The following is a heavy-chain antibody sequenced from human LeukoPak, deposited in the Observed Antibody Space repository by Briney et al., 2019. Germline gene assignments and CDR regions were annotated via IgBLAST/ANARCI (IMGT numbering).Heavy chain of an antibody. D-gene: IGHD5-18*01. J-gene: IGHJ4*02. CDR1: GFTFSNAW. CDR3: TTLYSYGFFDY. Sequence: GGSLRLSCAASGFTFSNAWMSWVRQAPGKGLEWVGRIKSKTDGGTTDYAAPVKGRFTISRDDSKNTLNLQMNSLKTEDTAVYYCTTLYSYGFFDYWGQGTLVTVSS. V-gene: IGHV3-15*01. CDR2: IKSKTDGGTT.